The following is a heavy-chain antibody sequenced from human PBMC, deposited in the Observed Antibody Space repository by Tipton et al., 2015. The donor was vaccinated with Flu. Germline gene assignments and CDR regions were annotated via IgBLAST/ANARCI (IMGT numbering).Heavy chain of an antibody. CDR2: IYASGTT. CDR3: TGTYSYGMDV. CDR1: GGSINSYY. J-gene: IGHJ6*02. V-gene: IGHV4-4*07. Sequence: TLSLTCTVSGGSINSYYWSWVRQPAGKGLEWVGRIYASGTTNYNPSLKSRVTMSVDASKNRFSLKLSSVTAADTAVYYCTGTYSYGMDVWGQGTTVTVSS.